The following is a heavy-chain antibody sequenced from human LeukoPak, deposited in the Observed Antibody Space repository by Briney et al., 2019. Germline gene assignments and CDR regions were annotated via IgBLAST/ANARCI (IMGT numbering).Heavy chain of an antibody. D-gene: IGHD3-3*01. CDR1: GGSISSGGYY. Sequence: SETLSLTCTVSGGSISSGGYYWSWIRQHPGKGLEWIGYIYYSGSTYYNPSLKSRVTISVDTSKNQFSLKLSSVTAADTAVYYCARVEDGIFGVVNWFDPWGQGTLVTVSS. CDR3: ARVEDGIFGVVNWFDP. J-gene: IGHJ5*02. V-gene: IGHV4-31*03. CDR2: IYYSGST.